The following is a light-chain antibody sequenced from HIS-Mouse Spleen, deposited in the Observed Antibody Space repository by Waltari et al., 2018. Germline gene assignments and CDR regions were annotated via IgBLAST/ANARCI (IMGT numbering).Light chain of an antibody. CDR3: SSDAGSIYV. V-gene: IGLV2-8*01. J-gene: IGLJ1*01. CDR2: EVS. CDR1: SSDVGGYNY. Sequence: QSALTQPPSASGSPGQSVTISCTGTSSDVGGYNYVSWYPQHPGKAPKLMIYEVSKRPSGVPDRFSGSKSGNTASLTVSGLQAEDEADYYCSSDAGSIYVFGTGTKVTVL.